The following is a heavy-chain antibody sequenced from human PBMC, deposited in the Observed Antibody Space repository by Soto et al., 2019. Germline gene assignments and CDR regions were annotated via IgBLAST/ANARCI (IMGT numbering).Heavy chain of an antibody. Sequence: PSETLSLTCAVSGGSISSTNWWSWVRQPPGQGLEWIGEIYHSGSTNYNPSLKSRGTISVDKSKNQFSLMLTSVTAADTAVYYCARVVGYCSDGNGYFDLWGQGALVTVSS. D-gene: IGHD2-15*01. CDR3: ARVVGYCSDGNGYFDL. CDR1: GGSISSTNW. J-gene: IGHJ4*02. CDR2: IYHSGST. V-gene: IGHV4-4*02.